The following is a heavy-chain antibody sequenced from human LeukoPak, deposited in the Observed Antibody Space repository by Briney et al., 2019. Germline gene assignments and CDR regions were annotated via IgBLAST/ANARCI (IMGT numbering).Heavy chain of an antibody. D-gene: IGHD6-19*01. CDR3: ARDSPGYSSGWYYFDY. CDR1: GGSFIGFH. CDR2: FNHGGGA. Sequence: SETLSLTCGVSGGSFIGFHWTWIRQPPGKGLEWIGDFNHGGGAKYNPPLKSRVTISVDTSKKQFSLKLTSVTAADTAVYYCARDSPGYSSGWYYFDYWGQGTLVTVSS. J-gene: IGHJ4*02. V-gene: IGHV4-34*01.